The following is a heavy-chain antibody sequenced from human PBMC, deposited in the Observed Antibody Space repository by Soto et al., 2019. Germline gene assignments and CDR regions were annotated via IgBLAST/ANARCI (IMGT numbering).Heavy chain of an antibody. CDR1: GGSFSGYY. V-gene: IGHV4-34*01. Sequence: SETLSLTCAVYGGSFSGYYWSWIRQPPGKGLEWIGEINHSGSTNYNPSLKSRVTISVDTSKNQFSLKLSSVTAADTAVYYCARVEGLAAGLPGNRKWAYFQQWGQGTLVTVSS. D-gene: IGHD6-13*01. J-gene: IGHJ1*01. CDR3: ARVEGLAAGLPGNRKWAYFQQ. CDR2: INHSGST.